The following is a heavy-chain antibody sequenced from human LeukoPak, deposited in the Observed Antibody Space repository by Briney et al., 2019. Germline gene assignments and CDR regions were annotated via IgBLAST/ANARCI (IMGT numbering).Heavy chain of an antibody. V-gene: IGHV1-18*01. D-gene: IGHD3-10*01. CDR1: GYTFTSYG. CDR3: ERDLVRGVEFDY. Sequence: GASVKVSCTASGYTFTSYGISCVRRAPGQGLEWVGWISAYNGDTNYAQKLQGRVTMTTAPSTSTAYMELRSLRSDATDVYYCERDLVRGVEFDYWGQGTLVTVSS. CDR2: ISAYNGDT. J-gene: IGHJ4*02.